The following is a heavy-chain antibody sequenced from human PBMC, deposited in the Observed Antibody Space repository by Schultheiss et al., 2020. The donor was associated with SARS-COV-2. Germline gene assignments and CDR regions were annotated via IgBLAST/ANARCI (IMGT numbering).Heavy chain of an antibody. CDR2: VHYTGST. J-gene: IGHJ6*03. V-gene: IGHV4-59*01. D-gene: IGHD3-3*01. CDR1: GGSISHYY. Sequence: SETLSLTCTVSGGSISHYYWSWVRLSPGKGLEWIGYVHYTGSTNYNPSLKSRVTISVDTSKNQFSLKLSSVTAADTAVYYCARLWTSYYDFWSGYYDYYYMDVWGKGTTVTVSS. CDR3: ARLWTSYYDFWSGYYDYYYMDV.